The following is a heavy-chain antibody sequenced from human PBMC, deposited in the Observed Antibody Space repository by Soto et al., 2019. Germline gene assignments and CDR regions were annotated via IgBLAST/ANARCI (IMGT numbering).Heavy chain of an antibody. CDR1: GYTFTSYD. J-gene: IGHJ5*02. CDR3: ARAEAYYYGSGSYFTYNWFDP. V-gene: IGHV1-8*01. Sequence: QVQLVQSGAEVKKPGASVKVSCKASGYTFTSYDINWVRQATGQGLEWMGWMNPKSGNTGYAQKFQGRVNMTRNTSISTAYMELSSLRYEDTAVYYCARAEAYYYGSGSYFTYNWFDPWGQGTLVTVSS. CDR2: MNPKSGNT. D-gene: IGHD3-10*01.